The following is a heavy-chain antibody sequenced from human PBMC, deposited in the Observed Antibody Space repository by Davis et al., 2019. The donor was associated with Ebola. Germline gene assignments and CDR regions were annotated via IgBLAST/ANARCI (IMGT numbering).Heavy chain of an antibody. J-gene: IGHJ4*02. Sequence: GESLKISCAASGFAVNDNYMSWVRQAPGKGLEWVSAISGSGGSTYYADSVKGRFTISRDSSKNTLYLQMNSLRAEDTAVYYCARDLVYCSSTSCYPYWGQGTLVTVSS. CDR2: SGSGGST. V-gene: IGHV3-53*01. D-gene: IGHD2-2*01. CDR1: GFAVNDNY. CDR3: ARDLVYCSSTSCYPY.